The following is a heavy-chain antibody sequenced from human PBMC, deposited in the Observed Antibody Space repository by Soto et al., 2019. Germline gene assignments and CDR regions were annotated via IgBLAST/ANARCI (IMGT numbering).Heavy chain of an antibody. J-gene: IGHJ4*02. D-gene: IGHD2-15*01. V-gene: IGHV1-2*04. CDR2: INPNSGGT. CDR1: GYTFTGYY. Sequence: ASVKVSCKASGYTFTGYYMHWVRQAPGQGLEWMGWINPNSGGTNYAQKFQGWVTMTRDTSISTAYMELSRLRSDDTAVYYCARSYCSGGSCYSGGIDYWGQETLVTVSS. CDR3: ARSYCSGGSCYSGGIDY.